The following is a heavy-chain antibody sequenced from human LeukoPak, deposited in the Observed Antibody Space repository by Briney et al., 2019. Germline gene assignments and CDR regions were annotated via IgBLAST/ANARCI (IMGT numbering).Heavy chain of an antibody. Sequence: PSETLSLTCTVSGDSISGFHWSWIRQPPGKGLEWIGYIYYSGSTNYNPSLKSRVTISADTSKNQFSLKLTSVTAADTAVYYCAREVVAAPGTVDYWGQGTLVTVSS. J-gene: IGHJ4*02. D-gene: IGHD6-13*01. CDR3: AREVVAAPGTVDY. CDR1: GDSISGFH. CDR2: IYYSGST. V-gene: IGHV4-59*01.